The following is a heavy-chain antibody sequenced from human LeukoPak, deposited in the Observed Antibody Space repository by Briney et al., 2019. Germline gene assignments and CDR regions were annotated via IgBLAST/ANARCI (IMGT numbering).Heavy chain of an antibody. Sequence: GGSLRLSCAASGFTVSSYSMNWVRQAPGKGLEWVSSISSSSSYIYYADSVKGRFTISRDNAKNSLYLQMNSLRAEDTAVYYCARDYDILTGYYNPHYFDYWGQGTLVTVSS. CDR1: GFTVSSYS. CDR2: ISSSSSYI. J-gene: IGHJ4*02. D-gene: IGHD3-9*01. V-gene: IGHV3-21*01. CDR3: ARDYDILTGYYNPHYFDY.